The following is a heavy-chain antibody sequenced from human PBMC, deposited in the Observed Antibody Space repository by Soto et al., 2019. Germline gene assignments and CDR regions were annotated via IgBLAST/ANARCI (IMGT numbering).Heavy chain of an antibody. CDR1: GFTFISYA. D-gene: IGHD3-3*01. CDR2: ISGSGGST. J-gene: IGHJ6*02. CDR3: AKYYRSHDFWSGPAYGMEV. Sequence: LRLSCSASGFTFISYAMSWVRQAPGKGLEWVSAISGSGGSTYYADSVKGRFTISRDNSKNTLYLQMNSLRAEDTAVYYCAKYYRSHDFWSGPAYGMEVWCQGTSVSGSS. V-gene: IGHV3-23*01.